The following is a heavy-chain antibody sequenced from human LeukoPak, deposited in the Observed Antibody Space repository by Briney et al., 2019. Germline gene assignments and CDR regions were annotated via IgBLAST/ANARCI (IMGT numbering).Heavy chain of an antibody. J-gene: IGHJ5*02. D-gene: IGHD2-15*01. V-gene: IGHV3-33*01. CDR3: VRDYCSGGSCYENNWFDP. CDR1: GFTLSKYG. CDR2: IWFDGSNR. Sequence: GGSLRLSCTASGFTLSKYGMHWVRQAPGKGLEWVAVIWFDGSNRNHADSVKGRFTISRDNSKNTLYLQMNSLRVEDTAVYFCVRDYCSGGSCYENNWFDPWGQGTLVTVSS.